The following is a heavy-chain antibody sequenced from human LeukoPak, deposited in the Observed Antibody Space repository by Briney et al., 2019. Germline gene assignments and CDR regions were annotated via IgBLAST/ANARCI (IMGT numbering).Heavy chain of an antibody. CDR2: ISDRGDAT. CDR3: VREYSSYPRNWFDS. D-gene: IGHD4-11*01. Sequence: GPSLRLSCAVSGFTFTKYAVSWVRQPPKKGLEWVSAISDRGDATYYADSVKGRFTIARDSSKNTVYLQMNSLRVEDAAVYYCVREYSSYPRNWFDSWGQGTLVTVSS. V-gene: IGHV3-23*01. J-gene: IGHJ5*01. CDR1: GFTFTKYA.